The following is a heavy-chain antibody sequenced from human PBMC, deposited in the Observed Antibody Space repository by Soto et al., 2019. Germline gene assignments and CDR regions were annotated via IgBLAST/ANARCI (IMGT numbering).Heavy chain of an antibody. CDR3: AHRPSGWFLFDY. V-gene: IGHV2-5*01. Sequence: QITLKESGPTLVKPTQTLTLTCTFSGFSLSTSGVGVGWFRQSPGKALQWLALIYWNGDKRYHPSLKTRLTITKDTSKNQVVLTLTNMDPVDTGTYYCAHRPSGWFLFDYWGQGTLVTVSS. CDR1: GFSLSTSGVG. D-gene: IGHD6-19*01. CDR2: IYWNGDK. J-gene: IGHJ4*02.